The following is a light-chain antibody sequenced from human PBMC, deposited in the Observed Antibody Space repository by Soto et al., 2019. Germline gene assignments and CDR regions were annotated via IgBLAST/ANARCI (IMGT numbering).Light chain of an antibody. CDR1: QGISSY. CDR2: AAS. CDR3: QQLYTYPLT. Sequence: DIQLTQSPSFLSASVGDRVTITCRASQGISSYLAWYQQKPGKAPKLLIYAASTLQSGVPSRFSGSGSGTEFTLTISILQPEDFSTYFCQQLYTYPLTFGQGTNLEIK. J-gene: IGKJ1*01. V-gene: IGKV1-9*01.